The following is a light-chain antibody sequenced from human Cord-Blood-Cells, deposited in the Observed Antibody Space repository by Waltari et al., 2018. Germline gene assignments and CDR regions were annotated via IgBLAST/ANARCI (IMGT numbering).Light chain of an antibody. CDR2: GAS. Sequence: EIVMTQSPATLSVSPGERATLSCRASQSVSSNLAWYQQKPGQAPRLRIYGASTRATGIPARVSGSGSGTEFTLTISSLQSEDFAVYYCQQYNNWPRTFGQGTKVEIK. CDR3: QQYNNWPRT. J-gene: IGKJ1*01. CDR1: QSVSSN. V-gene: IGKV3-15*01.